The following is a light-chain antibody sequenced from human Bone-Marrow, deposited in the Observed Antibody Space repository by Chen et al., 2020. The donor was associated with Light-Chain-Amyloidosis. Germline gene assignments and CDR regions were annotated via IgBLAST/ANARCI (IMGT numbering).Light chain of an antibody. CDR3: QSADSSGTYEVI. Sequence: SYELTQPPSVSVSPGQTASITCSGDDLPTKYAYWYQQKPGQAPVLVIHRDAERHSRISERFSGARSGTTATLTISGVQAEDEADYHCQSADSSGTYEVIFGGGTKLTVL. V-gene: IGLV3-25*03. J-gene: IGLJ2*01. CDR2: RDA. CDR1: DLPTKY.